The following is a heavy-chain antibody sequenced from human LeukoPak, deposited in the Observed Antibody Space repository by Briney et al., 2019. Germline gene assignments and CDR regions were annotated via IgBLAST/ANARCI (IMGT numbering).Heavy chain of an antibody. D-gene: IGHD3-22*01. CDR2: ISSSSSYI. V-gene: IGHV3-21*01. CDR1: GFTFSSYS. J-gene: IGHJ3*01. CDR3: VISHTSMMAVVKGGGFDV. Sequence: GGSLRLSCAASGFTFSSYSMNWVRQAPGKGLEWVSSISSSSSYIYYADSVKGRFTISRDNAKNSLYLQMSSLRAEDTAVYYCVISHTSMMAVVKGGGFDVWGQGTMVTVSS.